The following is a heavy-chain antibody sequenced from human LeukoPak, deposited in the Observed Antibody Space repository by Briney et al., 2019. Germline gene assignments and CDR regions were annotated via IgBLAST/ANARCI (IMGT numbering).Heavy chain of an antibody. V-gene: IGHV3-30-3*01. CDR3: ARGDDERIAAAGGFDY. CDR2: ISYDGSNK. Sequence: TGGSLRLSCAASGFTFSSYAMHWVRQAPGKGLEWVAVISYDGSNKYYADSVKGRFTISRDNSKNTLYLQMNSLRAEDTAVYYCARGDDERIAAAGGFDYWGQGTLVTVSS. J-gene: IGHJ4*02. CDR1: GFTFSSYA. D-gene: IGHD6-13*01.